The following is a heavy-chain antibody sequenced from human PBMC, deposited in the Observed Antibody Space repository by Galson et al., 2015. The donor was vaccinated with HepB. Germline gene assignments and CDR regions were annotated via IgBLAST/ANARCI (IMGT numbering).Heavy chain of an antibody. V-gene: IGHV3-30*18. CDR2: ISLDGSDT. J-gene: IGHJ4*02. CDR1: GFTSNYYG. D-gene: IGHD4-17*01. Sequence: SLRLSCAASGFTSNYYGMSWVRQAPGKGLEWVATISLDGSDTTYLDSLKGRFTISRDDSKNTLYLQLNSLGPEDTAVYFCAKLHFPYRDYAQYFFDSWGQGTLVTVSS. CDR3: AKLHFPYRDYAQYFFDS.